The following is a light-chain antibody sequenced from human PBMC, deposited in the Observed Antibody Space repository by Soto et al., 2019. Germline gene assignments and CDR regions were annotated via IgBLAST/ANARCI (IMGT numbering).Light chain of an antibody. J-gene: IGKJ4*01. CDR1: QFIGSN. CDR2: DAS. Sequence: MTQSPVTLSVSPGERATLSCRASQFIGSNLAWYQQKPAQPPRLLIYDASTRATGIPARFSGSGSGTEFTLTISSLQSEDFAVYYCQQYNNWPPLTFGGETKVDIK. CDR3: QQYNNWPPLT. V-gene: IGKV3-15*01.